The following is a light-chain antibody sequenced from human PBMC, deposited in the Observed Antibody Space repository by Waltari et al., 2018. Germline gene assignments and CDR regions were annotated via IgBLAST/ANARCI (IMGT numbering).Light chain of an antibody. V-gene: IGKV1-9*01. CDR1: QGISSY. CDR3: QQLNNYPPIT. Sequence: DIQLTQSPSFLSASIGDKVTITCRASQGISSYLAWYQQKPGKAPKLLIYGASTLQSGVPSRFSGSGSGTEFTLTISSLQPEDFATYYCQQLNNYPPITFGQGTRLENK. J-gene: IGKJ5*01. CDR2: GAS.